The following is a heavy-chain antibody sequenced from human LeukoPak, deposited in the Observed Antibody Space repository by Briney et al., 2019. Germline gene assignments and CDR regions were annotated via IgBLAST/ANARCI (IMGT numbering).Heavy chain of an antibody. CDR2: INHSGST. Sequence: SGPTLVKPTQTLTLTCTFSGFSLSTSGVGVGWIRQPPGMGLEWIGEINHSGSTNYNPSLKSRVTISVDTSKNQFSLKVRSVTAADTAVYYCARGGYSYGRDYWGQGTLVTVSS. CDR3: ARGGYSYGRDY. D-gene: IGHD5-18*01. J-gene: IGHJ4*02. CDR1: GFSLSTSGVG. V-gene: IGHV4-39*07.